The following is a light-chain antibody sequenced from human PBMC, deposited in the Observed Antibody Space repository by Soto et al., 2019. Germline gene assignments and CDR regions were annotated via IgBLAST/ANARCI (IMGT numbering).Light chain of an antibody. CDR3: QQYDGSLFT. Sequence: EIVMTQSPASLSVTPGERVTLSCRASQSVNRQVLWYQHRPGQAPRLLIYGASTRDVGIPDRFSGSGSGTDFTLTITRLEPEDFAVYYCQQYDGSLFTFGPGTKVDIK. J-gene: IGKJ3*01. V-gene: IGKV3-20*01. CDR1: QSVNRQV. CDR2: GAS.